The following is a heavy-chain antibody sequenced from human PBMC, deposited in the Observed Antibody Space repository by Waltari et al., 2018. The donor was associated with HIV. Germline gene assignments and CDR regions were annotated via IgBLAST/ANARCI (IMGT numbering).Heavy chain of an antibody. Sequence: QVQLVESGGGLVKPGGSLRLSCAASGFTFSDYYMSWIRQAPGKGLGWVSYISSRGSTIYYADSVKGRFTISRDNAKNSLYLQMNSRRAEDTAVYYCARPLRGGPYYYYGMDVWGQGTTVTVSS. V-gene: IGHV3-11*01. CDR3: ARPLRGGPYYYYGMDV. CDR2: ISSRGSTI. CDR1: GFTFSDYY. J-gene: IGHJ6*02. D-gene: IGHD2-15*01.